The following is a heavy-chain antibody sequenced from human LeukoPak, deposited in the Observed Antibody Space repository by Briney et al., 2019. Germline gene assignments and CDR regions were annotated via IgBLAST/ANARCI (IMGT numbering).Heavy chain of an antibody. CDR3: ARHRYGGARVGY. CDR2: INHSGST. CDR1: GYSISSGYY. V-gene: IGHV4-38-2*02. J-gene: IGHJ4*02. D-gene: IGHD1-26*01. Sequence: SETLSLTCTVSGYSISSGYYWGWIRQPPGKGLEWIGEINHSGSTNYNPSLKSRVTISVDTSKNQFSLKLSSVTAADTAVYYCARHRYGGARVGYWGQGTLVTVSS.